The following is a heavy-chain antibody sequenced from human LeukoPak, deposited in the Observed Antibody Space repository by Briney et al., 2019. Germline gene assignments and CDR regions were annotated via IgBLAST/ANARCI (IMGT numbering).Heavy chain of an antibody. CDR2: IWYDGSNK. J-gene: IGHJ4*02. CDR1: GFTFSSYG. Sequence: GGSLRLSCAASGFTFSSYGMHWVRQAPGKGLEWVAVIWYDGSNKYYADSVKGRFTISRDNSKNTLYLQMNSLRAEDTAVYYCAKDRARIAAAYFDYWGQGTLVTVSS. CDR3: AKDRARIAAAYFDY. V-gene: IGHV3-33*06. D-gene: IGHD6-13*01.